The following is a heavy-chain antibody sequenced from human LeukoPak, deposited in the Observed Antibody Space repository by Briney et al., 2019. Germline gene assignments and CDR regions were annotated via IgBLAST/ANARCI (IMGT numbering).Heavy chain of an antibody. V-gene: IGHV3-74*01. J-gene: IGHJ3*02. Sequence: GGSLRLSCAASGFTFSGYWMHWVRQAPGKGLVWVSRIDYDGSSTIYADSVTGRFTLSRDNAKNTLYLQMNSLRAEDTAVYYCARDGGVGAKGAFDIWGQGTMVTVSA. CDR1: GFTFSGYW. CDR2: IDYDGSST. D-gene: IGHD1-26*01. CDR3: ARDGGVGAKGAFDI.